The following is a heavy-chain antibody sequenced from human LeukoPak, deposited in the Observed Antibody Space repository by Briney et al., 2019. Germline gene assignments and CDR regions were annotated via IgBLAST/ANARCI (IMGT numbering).Heavy chain of an antibody. J-gene: IGHJ4*02. CDR3: AGRYSGYDFGLLGYDY. CDR1: GGSFIGFH. V-gene: IGHV4-59*10. D-gene: IGHD5-12*01. CDR2: IYTSGST. Sequence: SETLSLTCAVYGGSFIGFHWSWIRQPAGKGLEWIGRIYTSGSTNYNPSLKSRVTMSVDTSKNQFSLKLSPVTAADTAVYYCAGRYSGYDFGLLGYDYWGQGTLVTVSS.